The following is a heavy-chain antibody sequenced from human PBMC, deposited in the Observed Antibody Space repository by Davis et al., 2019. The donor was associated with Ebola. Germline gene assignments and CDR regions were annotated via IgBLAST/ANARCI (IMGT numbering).Heavy chain of an antibody. CDR3: ARSRYSSSWKYFDY. V-gene: IGHV1-2*04. J-gene: IGHJ4*02. D-gene: IGHD6-13*01. Sequence: ASVKVSCKASGYTFTGYYMHWVRQAPGQGLEWMGWINPNSGGTNYAQKFQGWVTMTRDTSISTAYMELSRLRSDDTAVYYCARSRYSSSWKYFDYWGQGTLVTVSS. CDR1: GYTFTGYY. CDR2: INPNSGGT.